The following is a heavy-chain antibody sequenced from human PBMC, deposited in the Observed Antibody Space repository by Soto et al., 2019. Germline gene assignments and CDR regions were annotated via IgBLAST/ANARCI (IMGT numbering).Heavy chain of an antibody. D-gene: IGHD3-9*01. Sequence: QVQLVESGGGLVKPGGSLRLSCAASGFTFSDYYMTWIRQAPGKGLEWVSYISSSSSYTNYADSVKGRFTISRDNAXXSLYVQMNSLRAEDTAVYYCARDADILTGSDAFDIWGQGTMVTVSS. CDR2: ISSSSSYT. CDR3: ARDADILTGSDAFDI. CDR1: GFTFSDYY. J-gene: IGHJ3*02. V-gene: IGHV3-11*05.